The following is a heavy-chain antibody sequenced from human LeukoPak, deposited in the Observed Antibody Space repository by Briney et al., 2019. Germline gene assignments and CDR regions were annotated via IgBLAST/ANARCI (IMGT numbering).Heavy chain of an antibody. CDR3: ARDRGPRFDY. D-gene: IGHD5-12*01. CDR2: INHSGST. Sequence: SETLSLTCAVYGGSFSGYYWSWIRQPPGKGLEWIGEINHSGSTNYNPSLKSRVTISVDTSKNQFSLKVSSVTAADTAVYYCARDRGPRFDYWGQGTLVTVSS. CDR1: GGSFSGYY. V-gene: IGHV4-34*01. J-gene: IGHJ4*02.